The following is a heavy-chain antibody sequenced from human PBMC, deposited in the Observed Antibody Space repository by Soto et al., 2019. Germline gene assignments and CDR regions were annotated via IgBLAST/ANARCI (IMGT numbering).Heavy chain of an antibody. D-gene: IGHD6-13*01. J-gene: IGHJ4*02. V-gene: IGHV4-59*01. CDR2: IYYSGST. CDR1: GGSRGIYY. CDR3: ASGGAAAEDY. Sequence: QVQLQESGPGLVKPSETLSLTCTVSGGSRGIYYYSWIRQPPGKGLEWIGYIYYSGSTNYNPSLKSRVTISLDPSKTQFSLKLSSVTAADTAVYYCASGGAAAEDYWGQGTLVTVSS.